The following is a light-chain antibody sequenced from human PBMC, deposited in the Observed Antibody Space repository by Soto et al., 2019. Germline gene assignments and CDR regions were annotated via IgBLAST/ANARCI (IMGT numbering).Light chain of an antibody. J-gene: IGLJ1*01. Sequence: QSALSQPASVSGSPGQSITISCTGINSGVVNYEYVSWYQQFPDKAPKLIIYEGRERPSGVSDRFSGSKSENAASLTISALQTEDEAEYFCLSYGKVFGTGTKVTVL. CDR1: NSGVVNYEY. V-gene: IGLV2-23*01. CDR3: LSYGKV. CDR2: EGR.